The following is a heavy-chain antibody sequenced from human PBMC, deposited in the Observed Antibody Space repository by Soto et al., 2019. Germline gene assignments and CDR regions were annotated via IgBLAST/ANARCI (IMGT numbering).Heavy chain of an antibody. V-gene: IGHV4-39*01. CDR2: IYYSGIT. CDR3: ARHGSN. Sequence: SETLSLTCTVSGVSISNSSYYWGWIRRPPGKGLEWVGTIYYSGITYYNPSLKSRVTISVDTSKNQFSLKLTSVTAADTAVYYCARHGSNWGQGTLVTVS. J-gene: IGHJ4*02. CDR1: GVSISNSSYY.